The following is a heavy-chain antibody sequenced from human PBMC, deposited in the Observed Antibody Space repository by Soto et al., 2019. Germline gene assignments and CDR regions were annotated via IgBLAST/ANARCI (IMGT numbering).Heavy chain of an antibody. CDR3: AKGHSVSYPYFDY. CDR2: ITNSGDTR. V-gene: IGHV3-23*01. J-gene: IGHJ4*01. CDR1: GFTFSRYG. Sequence: GGSLRLSCAASGFTFSRYGMSWVRQAPGKELEWVSDITNSGDTRFYADSVKGRFTISRDNSKNTLYLQMNSLRAEDTAVYYCAKGHSVSYPYFDYWGHGTLVTVSS. D-gene: IGHD1-26*01.